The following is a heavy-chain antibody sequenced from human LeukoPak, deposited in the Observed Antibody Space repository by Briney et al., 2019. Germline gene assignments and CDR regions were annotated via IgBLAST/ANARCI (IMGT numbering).Heavy chain of an antibody. Sequence: SETLSLTCTVSGGSISSSSLYWGWIRQPPGKGLEWIGSIFYSGSPDYNSSLKSRIAISVDTSKNQFSLKLNSATAADTAVYYCVRHESGSGDSNAFFDYWGQGILVTVSS. CDR3: VRHESGSGDSNAFFDY. D-gene: IGHD2-21*01. J-gene: IGHJ4*02. CDR1: GGSISSSSLY. CDR2: IFYSGSP. V-gene: IGHV4-39*01.